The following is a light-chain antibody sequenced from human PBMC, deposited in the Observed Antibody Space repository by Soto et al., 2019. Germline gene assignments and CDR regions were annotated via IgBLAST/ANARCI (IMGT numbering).Light chain of an antibody. J-gene: IGLJ1*01. CDR2: EDN. CDR3: CSYAGGTIFGV. V-gene: IGLV2-23*02. CDR1: SSDVGFYKL. Sequence: QSALTQPASVSGSPGQSITISCTGTSSDVGFYKLVSWYQQHPGKVPKLIISEDNKRPSGVSNRFSGSKSGNTASLTISGLQAEDEADYYCCSYAGGTIFGVFGTGTKVTV.